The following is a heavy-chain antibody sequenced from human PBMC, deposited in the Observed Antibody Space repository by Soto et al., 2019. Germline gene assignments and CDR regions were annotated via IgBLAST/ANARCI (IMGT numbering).Heavy chain of an antibody. CDR1: GYSFTSYG. V-gene: IGHV1-18*01. CDR3: ARERGGYAYGDY. Sequence: QVQLVQSGAEVRKPGASVKVSCKASGYSFTSYGITWVRQAPGQGLEWMGWVNIYEGSTNYAQKFQGRVTMTTDTATRTVYLEVRSLRSDVTAMYCCARERGGYAYGDYWGQRTVVTVSS. J-gene: IGHJ4*02. D-gene: IGHD5-18*01. CDR2: VNIYEGST.